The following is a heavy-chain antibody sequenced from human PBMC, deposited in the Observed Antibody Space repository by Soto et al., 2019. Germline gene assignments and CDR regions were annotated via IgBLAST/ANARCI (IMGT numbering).Heavy chain of an antibody. J-gene: IGHJ4*02. Sequence: PSETLSLTCAVYGGSFSGYYWSWIRQPPGKGLEWIGEINHSGSTNYNPSLKSRVTISVDTSKNQFSLKPSSVTAADTAVYYCAISQYGSGSYFDYWGQGTLVTVSS. CDR1: GGSFSGYY. CDR3: AISQYGSGSYFDY. V-gene: IGHV4-34*01. D-gene: IGHD3-10*01. CDR2: INHSGST.